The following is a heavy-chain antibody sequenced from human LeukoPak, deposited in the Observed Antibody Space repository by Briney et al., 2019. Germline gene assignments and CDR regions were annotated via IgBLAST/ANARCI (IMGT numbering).Heavy chain of an antibody. Sequence: PGGSLRLSCAASGFTVSSNYMSLVRQAPGKGLEWVSVIYSGGSTYYADSVKGRFTISRDNSKNTLYLQMNSLRAEDTAVYYCARDLQGYGGNGYWGQGTLVTVSS. V-gene: IGHV3-53*01. CDR2: IYSGGST. CDR3: ARDLQGYGGNGY. D-gene: IGHD4-23*01. J-gene: IGHJ4*02. CDR1: GFTVSSNY.